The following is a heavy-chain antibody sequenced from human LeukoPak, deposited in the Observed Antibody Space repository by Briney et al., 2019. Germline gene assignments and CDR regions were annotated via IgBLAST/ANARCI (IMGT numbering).Heavy chain of an antibody. Sequence: PGGSLRLSCAAPGFTLSSYEINWVRQAPGKGREWVSYISSSGTTIYYADSVKGRFTISRDNAKNSLYLKMNSLRAEDTAVYYCVGRFLEWSDDWGQGTLVTVSS. CDR1: GFTLSSYE. J-gene: IGHJ4*02. V-gene: IGHV3-48*03. CDR2: ISSSGTTI. D-gene: IGHD3-3*01. CDR3: VGRFLEWSDD.